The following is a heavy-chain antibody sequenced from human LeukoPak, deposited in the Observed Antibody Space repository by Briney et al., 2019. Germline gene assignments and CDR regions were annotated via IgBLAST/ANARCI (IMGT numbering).Heavy chain of an antibody. CDR2: INSDGSST. CDR3: ARGMVRGVIITPNGMDV. Sequence: PGGSLRLSCAASGFTFSSYWMHWVRQAPGKGLVWVSRINSDGSSTSYADSVRGRFTISRDNAKNTLYLQMNSLRAEDTAVYYCARGMVRGVIITPNGMDVWGQGTTVTVSS. CDR1: GFTFSSYW. J-gene: IGHJ6*02. V-gene: IGHV3-74*01. D-gene: IGHD3-10*01.